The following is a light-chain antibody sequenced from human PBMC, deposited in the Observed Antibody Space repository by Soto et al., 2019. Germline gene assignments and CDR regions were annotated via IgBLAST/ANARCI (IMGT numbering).Light chain of an antibody. CDR2: DVS. V-gene: IGLV2-14*01. CDR3: NSYSSSTTLYL. CDR1: STDVGGYNY. J-gene: IGLJ1*01. Sequence: QSALTQPASVSGSPGQSITISCTGTSTDVGGYNYVSWYQQHPGKAPKLMISDVSNRPSGVSIRFFGSKSGNTASLTISGLQAEDEADYYCNSYSSSTTLYLFGTGTKVTVL.